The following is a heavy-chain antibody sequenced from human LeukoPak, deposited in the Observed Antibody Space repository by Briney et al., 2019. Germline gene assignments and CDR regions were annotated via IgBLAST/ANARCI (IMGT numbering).Heavy chain of an antibody. J-gene: IGHJ3*02. V-gene: IGHV3-48*01. CDR1: GFTFGSYS. Sequence: HPGGSLRLSCAASGFTFGSYSMNWVRQAPGKGLEWVSYISSSSSTIYYADSVKGRFTISRHTSKKTLYLQMNSLRAEDTAVYYCAREVMAKRRAFDIWGQGTVVTVSS. CDR3: AREVMAKRRAFDI. CDR2: ISSSSSTI. D-gene: IGHD5-24*01.